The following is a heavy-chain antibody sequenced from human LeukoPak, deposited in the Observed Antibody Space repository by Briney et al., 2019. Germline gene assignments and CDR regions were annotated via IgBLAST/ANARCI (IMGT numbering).Heavy chain of an antibody. Sequence: PGGSLRLSCAASGFTFSNYAMHWVRQAPGKGQEWVAVISYDGSNKYYADSVKGRFTISRDNSKNTLYLQMNSLRVEDTAVYYCARVGYAIEAAGTIGAFDIWGQGTMVTVSS. D-gene: IGHD6-13*01. CDR3: ARVGYAIEAAGTIGAFDI. CDR1: GFTFSNYA. V-gene: IGHV3-30*04. J-gene: IGHJ3*02. CDR2: ISYDGSNK.